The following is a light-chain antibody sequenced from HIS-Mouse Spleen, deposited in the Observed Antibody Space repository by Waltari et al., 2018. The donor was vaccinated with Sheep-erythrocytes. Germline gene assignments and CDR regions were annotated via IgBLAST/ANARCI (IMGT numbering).Light chain of an antibody. V-gene: IGLV4-69*01. CDR2: LNSDGSH. CDR1: SGHSSYA. Sequence: QLVLTQSPSASASLGASVKPTCTPSSGHSSYAIACHPQQPEKGPRYLMKLNSDGSHSKGDGIPDRFSGSSSGAERYLTISSLQSEDEADYYCQTWGTGIPWVFGGGTKLTVL. CDR3: QTWGTGIPWV. J-gene: IGLJ3*02.